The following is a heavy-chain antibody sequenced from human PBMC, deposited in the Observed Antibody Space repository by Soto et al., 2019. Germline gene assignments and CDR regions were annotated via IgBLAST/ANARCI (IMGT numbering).Heavy chain of an antibody. V-gene: IGHV1-69*13. CDR3: ASGTTQTSPDYYYYYGMDV. J-gene: IGHJ6*02. CDR2: IIPIFGTA. D-gene: IGHD4-17*01. Sequence: SGKVSCKASGGTFSSYAISWVRQAPGQGLEWMGGIIPIFGTANYAQKFQGRVTITADESTSTAYMELSSLRSEDTAVYYCASGTTQTSPDYYYYYGMDVWGQGTTVTVSS. CDR1: GGTFSSYA.